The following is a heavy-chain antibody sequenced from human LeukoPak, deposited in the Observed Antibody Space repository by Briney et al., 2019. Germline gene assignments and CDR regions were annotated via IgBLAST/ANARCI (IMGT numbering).Heavy chain of an antibody. CDR2: ISDGGST. CDR3: ARDLGYSYGFED. Sequence: SETLSLTCTVSGGSISGYYWSWIRQPPGKGLEWIGYISDGGSTNYNPSLTSRVTISVDTSKNQFSLKLSSVTAADTAVYYCARDLGYSYGFEDWGQETLVTVSS. D-gene: IGHD5-18*01. CDR1: GGSISGYY. J-gene: IGHJ4*02. V-gene: IGHV4-4*08.